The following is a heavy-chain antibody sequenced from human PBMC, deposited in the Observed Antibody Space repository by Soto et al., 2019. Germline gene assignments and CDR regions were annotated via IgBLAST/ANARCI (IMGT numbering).Heavy chain of an antibody. CDR2: INAGNGNT. CDR1: GYTFTNYA. J-gene: IGHJ4*02. D-gene: IGHD5-12*01. Sequence: QVQLVQSGAEEKKPGASVKVSCKASGYTFTNYAMHWVRQAPGQRLEWMGWINAGNGNTNYSQKFQGRVTITRDTSASTAYMELSSLTSEDTAVYYCARVSGYYLPDYWGQGPLVTVSS. V-gene: IGHV1-3*05. CDR3: ARVSGYYLPDY.